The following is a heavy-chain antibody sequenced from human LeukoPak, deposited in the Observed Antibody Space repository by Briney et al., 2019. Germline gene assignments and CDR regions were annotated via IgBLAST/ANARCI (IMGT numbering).Heavy chain of an antibody. CDR3: ARDGILTFHTANWYLTAFDI. J-gene: IGHJ3*02. Sequence: GGSLRLSCAASGFTLSNYWMHWVRQAPGKGLAWVSRISTDGRTTSYADSVKGRFTISRHNAENTLYLEMASLGAEDTAEYYCARDGILTFHTANWYLTAFDIWGQGTTVTVSS. D-gene: IGHD5-18*01. CDR1: GFTLSNYW. CDR2: ISTDGRTT. V-gene: IGHV3-74*01.